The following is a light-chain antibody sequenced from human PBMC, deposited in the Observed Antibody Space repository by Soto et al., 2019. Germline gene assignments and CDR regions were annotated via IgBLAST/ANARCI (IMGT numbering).Light chain of an antibody. CDR1: QTISRS. V-gene: IGKV1-5*01. CDR2: DAS. J-gene: IGKJ1*01. Sequence: VRMSQSPSTLSAAIGDGVTISCRASQTISRSLAWYQQKPGKAPNLLIYDASNLESGVPSRFSGSGSGTEFTLTISSLQPDDFATYYCQQYSAYSWTFGQGTKVDIK. CDR3: QQYSAYSWT.